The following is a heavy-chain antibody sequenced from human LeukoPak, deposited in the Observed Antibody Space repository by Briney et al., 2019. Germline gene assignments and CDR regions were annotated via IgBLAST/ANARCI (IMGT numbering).Heavy chain of an antibody. J-gene: IGHJ6*02. CDR3: ARDDRFNIYCSSTSCYPPSYGMDV. V-gene: IGHV3-7*03. CDR2: IKQDGSEK. CDR1: GFTFSSYW. Sequence: GGSLRLSCAASGFTFSSYWMSWVRQAPGKGLEWVANIKQDGSEKYYVDSVKGRFTISRDNAKNSLYLQMNSLRAEDTAVYYCARDDRFNIYCSSTSCYPPSYGMDVWGQGATVTVSS. D-gene: IGHD2-2*01.